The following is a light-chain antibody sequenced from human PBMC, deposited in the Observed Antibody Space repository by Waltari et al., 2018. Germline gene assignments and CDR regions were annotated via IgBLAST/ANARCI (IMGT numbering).Light chain of an antibody. V-gene: IGLV2-14*01. J-gene: IGLJ1*01. Sequence: QSALTQPASVSGSPGQSITISCSGTDSDVGAYDFVSWYQQHPGKAPHLIIYEVSNRPSGISNRFPASQSGNPASLTISGLQAEDEADYYCSSYTTSSAPGVFGTGTRVTVL. CDR2: EVS. CDR1: DSDVGAYDF. CDR3: SSYTTSSAPGV.